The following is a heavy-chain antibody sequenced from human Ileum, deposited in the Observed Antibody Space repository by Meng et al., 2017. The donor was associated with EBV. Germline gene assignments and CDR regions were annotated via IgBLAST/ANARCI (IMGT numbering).Heavy chain of an antibody. Sequence: QVPLVPSGAGLRKPGASWKVSCKASGTTCRSHAMSWGRQAPGQGLEWMGWINSNTGNSTYAQGFTGRFVLSLDTSVSTAYLHINSLKTEDTAVYYCAREVGQGWYYFDYWGQGTLVTVSS. D-gene: IGHD6-19*01. CDR2: INSNTGNS. CDR3: AREVGQGWYYFDY. CDR1: GTTCRSHA. V-gene: IGHV7-4-1*02. J-gene: IGHJ4*02.